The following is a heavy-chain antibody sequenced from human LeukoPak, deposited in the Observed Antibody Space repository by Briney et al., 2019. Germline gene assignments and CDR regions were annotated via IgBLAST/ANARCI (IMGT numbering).Heavy chain of an antibody. CDR3: ARGVYAFDI. J-gene: IGHJ3*02. D-gene: IGHD2-8*01. CDR2: MKEDGSEK. Sequence: GGSLRLSCAASGFTFSSYWMSWVRQAPGKGLEWVANMKEDGSEKYYVDSVKGRFTISRDNAKNSVYLQMNSLRAEDTAVYYCARGVYAFDIWGQGTMVTVSS. CDR1: GFTFSSYW. V-gene: IGHV3-7*01.